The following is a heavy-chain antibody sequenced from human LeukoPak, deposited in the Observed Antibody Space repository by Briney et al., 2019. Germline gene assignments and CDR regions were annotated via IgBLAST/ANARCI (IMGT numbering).Heavy chain of an antibody. CDR1: GGSFSGYY. CDR3: ARWGIPDVACYYYYMDV. D-gene: IGHD3-16*01. Sequence: SETLSLTCAVYGGSFSGYYWSWIRQPPGKGLEWIGKINHSGSTNYNPSLKSRVTISVDTSKNQFSLKLSSVTAADTAVYYCARWGIPDVACYYYYMDVWGKGTTVTVSS. V-gene: IGHV4-34*01. J-gene: IGHJ6*03. CDR2: INHSGST.